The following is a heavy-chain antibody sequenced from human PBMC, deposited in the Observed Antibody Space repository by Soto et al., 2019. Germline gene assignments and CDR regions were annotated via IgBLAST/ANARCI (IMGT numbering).Heavy chain of an antibody. D-gene: IGHD3-3*01. CDR1: GYTFTSYG. J-gene: IGHJ4*02. CDR3: ARDHLTIFGVVITTPFDY. V-gene: IGHV1-18*01. Sequence: VASVKVSCKASGYTFTSYGISWVRQAPGQGLEWMGWISAYNGNTNYAQKLQGRVTMTTDTSTSTAYMELRSLRSDDTAVYYCARDHLTIFGVVITTPFDYWGQGTLVTVSS. CDR2: ISAYNGNT.